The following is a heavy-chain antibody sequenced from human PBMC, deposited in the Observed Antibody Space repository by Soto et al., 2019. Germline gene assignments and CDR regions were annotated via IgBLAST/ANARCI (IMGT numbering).Heavy chain of an antibody. CDR3: ARVKLGSYDWFDP. D-gene: IGHD3-16*01. Sequence: GGSLRLSCAASGFTFSNYWMHWVRQAPGKGLMWVSRINPDGSRTTYADSVKGRFAISRDNAKNTVYLQMHSLRAEDAAVYYCARVKLGSYDWFDPWGQGTLVTVSP. CDR1: GFTFSNYW. CDR2: INPDGSRT. J-gene: IGHJ5*02. V-gene: IGHV3-74*01.